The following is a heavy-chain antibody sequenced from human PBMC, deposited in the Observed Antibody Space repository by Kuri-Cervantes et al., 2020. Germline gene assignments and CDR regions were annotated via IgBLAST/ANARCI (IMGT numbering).Heavy chain of an antibody. D-gene: IGHD3-10*01. J-gene: IGHJ4*02. CDR3: ARVFTMVRGVIAPIGY. CDR1: GYTFTNYF. CDR2: MNPNSGNT. V-gene: IGHV1-8*01. Sequence: ASVKVSCKASGYTFTNYFIHWVRQATGQGLEWMGWMNPNSGNTGYAQKFQGRVTMTRNTSISTAYMELSSLRSEDTAVYYCARVFTMVRGVIAPIGYWGQGTLVTVSS.